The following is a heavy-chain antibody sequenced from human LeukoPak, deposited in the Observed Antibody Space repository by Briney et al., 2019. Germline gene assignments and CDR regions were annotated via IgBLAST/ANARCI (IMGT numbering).Heavy chain of an antibody. CDR2: IKQDGSEK. J-gene: IGHJ3*02. CDR1: GLTFSSRDW. Sequence: GGSLRLSCVASGLTFSSRDWMTWVRQAPGKGLEWVANIKQDGSEKNYVDSVKGRFTISRDNSKNTLYLQMNSLRAEDTAVYYCARESGFRGDAFDIWGQGTMVTVSS. V-gene: IGHV3-7*01. D-gene: IGHD3-10*01. CDR3: ARESGFRGDAFDI.